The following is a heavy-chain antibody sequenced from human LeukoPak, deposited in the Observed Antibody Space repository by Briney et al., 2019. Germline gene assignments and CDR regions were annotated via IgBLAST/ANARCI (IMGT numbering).Heavy chain of an antibody. CDR2: INTHSGGT. V-gene: IGHV1-2*02. CDR1: GYSFTSYW. CDR3: ARSRISAPVDY. Sequence: GESLKISCKGSGYSFTSYWIGWVRQMPGKGLEWMGWINTHSGGTSYAQKFQGRVTMTRDTSISTGFMELKSLGSDDTAVYYCARSRISAPVDYWGQGTLVTVSS. J-gene: IGHJ4*02. D-gene: IGHD6-6*01.